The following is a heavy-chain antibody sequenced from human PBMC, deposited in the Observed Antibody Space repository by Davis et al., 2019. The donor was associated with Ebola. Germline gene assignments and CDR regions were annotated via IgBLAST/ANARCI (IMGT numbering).Heavy chain of an antibody. J-gene: IGHJ5*02. CDR3: AKVHPPTTVTTGWFDP. V-gene: IGHV3-23*01. D-gene: IGHD4-17*01. CDR1: GFIFSSYA. Sequence: GESLKTSCAASGFIFSSYAMSWVRQAPGKGLEWVSSISVRSITYHADSVKGRFTISRDNSKNTLYLRMNSLRAEDTAVYYCAKVHPPTTVTTGWFDPWGQGTLVTVSS. CDR2: ISVRSIT.